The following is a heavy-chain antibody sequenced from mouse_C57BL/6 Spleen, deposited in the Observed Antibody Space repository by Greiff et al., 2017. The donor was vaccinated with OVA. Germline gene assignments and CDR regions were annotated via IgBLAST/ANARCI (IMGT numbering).Heavy chain of an antibody. D-gene: IGHD1-2*01. CDR2: ISSGSSTI. CDR3: ARPHYYGPFDY. CDR1: GFTFSDYG. J-gene: IGHJ2*01. V-gene: IGHV5-17*01. Sequence: EVQLMESGGGLVKPGGSLKLSCAASGFTFSDYGMHWVRQAPEKGLEWVAYISSGSSTIYYADTVKGRFTISRDNAKTTLFLQMTSLRSEDTAMYYCARPHYYGPFDYWGQGTTLTVSS.